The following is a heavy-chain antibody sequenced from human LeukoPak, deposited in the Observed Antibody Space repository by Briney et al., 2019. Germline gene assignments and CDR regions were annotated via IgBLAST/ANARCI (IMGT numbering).Heavy chain of an antibody. D-gene: IGHD3-22*01. CDR3: ARGPNYYDSSGYSFSIH. Sequence: GGSLRLSCAASGFTFSSYGMHWVRQAPGKGLEWVAVIWYDGSRIYYADSVKGRFTISRDNSKNTLYLQMNSLRAEDTAVYYCARGPNYYDSSGYSFSIHWGQGTLVTVSS. CDR2: IWYDGSRI. J-gene: IGHJ4*02. V-gene: IGHV3-33*01. CDR1: GFTFSSYG.